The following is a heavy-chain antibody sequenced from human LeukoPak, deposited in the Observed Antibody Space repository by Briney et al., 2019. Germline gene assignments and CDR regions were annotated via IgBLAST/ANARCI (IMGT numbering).Heavy chain of an antibody. Sequence: PGGSLRLSCVVSGITFSSYEMNWVRQAPGKGLEWVSYISTSGSTIYYADSVKGRFTISRDNAKNSLYLQTNGLRAEDTAIYYCASPQWLAFWGQGTLVTVSS. CDR3: ASPQWLAF. D-gene: IGHD6-19*01. V-gene: IGHV3-48*03. CDR2: ISTSGSTI. J-gene: IGHJ4*02. CDR1: GITFSSYE.